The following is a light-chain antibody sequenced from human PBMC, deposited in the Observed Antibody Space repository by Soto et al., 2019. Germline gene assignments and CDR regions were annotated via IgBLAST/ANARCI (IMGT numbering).Light chain of an antibody. CDR1: QSVSSY. CDR3: QQRSNWPPFT. CDR2: DAS. J-gene: IGKJ3*01. V-gene: IGKV3-11*01. Sequence: EIVLTQSPATLSLSPGERATLSCRASQSVSSYLAWYQQKPGQAPRLLIYDASNRATGIPARFSGSGSGTDFTINIRSLEPEDFAVYYCQQRSNWPPFTFGPGTKVDIK.